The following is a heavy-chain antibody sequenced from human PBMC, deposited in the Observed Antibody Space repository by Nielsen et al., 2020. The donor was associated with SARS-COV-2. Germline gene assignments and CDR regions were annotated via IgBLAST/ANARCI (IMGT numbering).Heavy chain of an antibody. Sequence: GESLKISCTSSRFMLSTHAMSWVRQAPGKGLEWVSAISGSGGSTYYADSVKGRFTISRDNSKNTLYLQMNSLRAEDTAVYYCAKDEVYYYDSSGYYAFDIWGQGTMVTVSS. CDR3: AKDEVYYYDSSGYYAFDI. D-gene: IGHD3-22*01. V-gene: IGHV3-23*01. CDR1: RFMLSTHA. CDR2: ISGSGGST. J-gene: IGHJ3*02.